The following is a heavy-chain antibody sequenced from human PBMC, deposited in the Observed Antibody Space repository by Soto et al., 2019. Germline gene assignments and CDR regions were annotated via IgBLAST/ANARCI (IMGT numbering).Heavy chain of an antibody. CDR1: GFTFSSYG. V-gene: IGHV3-30*18. D-gene: IGHD6-13*01. Sequence: GGSLRLSCAASGFTFSSYGTHWVRQAPGKGLEWVAVISYNGNDKYHADSVKGRFTVSRDNSKNTLYLQMNSLRPEDTAVYHCAKDGDAAAAGYYFDYWGQGTLVTVSS. J-gene: IGHJ4*02. CDR2: ISYNGNDK. CDR3: AKDGDAAAAGYYFDY.